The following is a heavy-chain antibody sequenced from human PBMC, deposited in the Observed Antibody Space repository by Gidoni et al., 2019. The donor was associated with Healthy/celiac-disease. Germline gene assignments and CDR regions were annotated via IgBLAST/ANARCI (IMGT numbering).Heavy chain of an antibody. CDR3: AKAEALVVVAAAIDY. J-gene: IGHJ4*02. V-gene: IGHV3-23*01. CDR1: GFTFSRYA. CDR2: IRGSGGST. D-gene: IGHD2-15*01. Sequence: EVQLLESGGGLVQPGGSLRLSCAASGFTFSRYAMSWVRQAPGKGLEWVSAIRGSGGSTYYADSVKGRFTISRDNSKNTLYLQMNSLRAEDTAVYYCAKAEALVVVAAAIDYWGQGTLVTVSS.